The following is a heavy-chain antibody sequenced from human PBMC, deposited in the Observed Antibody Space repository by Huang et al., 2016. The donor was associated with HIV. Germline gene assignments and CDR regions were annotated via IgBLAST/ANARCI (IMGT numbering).Heavy chain of an antibody. CDR3: AKRGGAWGSPYAFDL. V-gene: IGHV1-69*13. CDR2: ISPRCGTR. CDR1: GGSFNNFG. Sequence: QVQLVQSGAEVRKPGSSVKVSCRASGGSFNNFGINWVRQAPGQGLGWMGGISPRCGTRNEAKRFTDRVTITADETTGVVHLEVTSLRSDDTAVYFCAKRGGAWGSPYAFDLWGPGTMVTVSS. D-gene: IGHD3-16*01. J-gene: IGHJ3*01.